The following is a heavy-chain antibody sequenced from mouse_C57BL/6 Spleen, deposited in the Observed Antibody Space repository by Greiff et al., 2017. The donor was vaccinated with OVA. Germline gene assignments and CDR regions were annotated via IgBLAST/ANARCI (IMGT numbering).Heavy chain of an antibody. CDR3: ARYGDEYAMDY. CDR1: GYAFSSYW. D-gene: IGHD2-13*01. V-gene: IGHV1-80*01. Sequence: QVQLQQSGAELVKPGASVKISCKASGYAFSSYWMNWVQQRPGKGLEWIGQIYPGDGDTTSNGKFKGKATLTADKSSSTAYMQLSSLTSEDSAVYFCARYGDEYAMDYWGQGTSVTVSS. J-gene: IGHJ4*01. CDR2: IYPGDGDT.